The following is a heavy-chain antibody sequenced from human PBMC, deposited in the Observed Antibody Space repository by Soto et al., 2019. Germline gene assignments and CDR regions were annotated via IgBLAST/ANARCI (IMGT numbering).Heavy chain of an antibody. J-gene: IGHJ4*02. V-gene: IGHV4-4*02. CDR3: ATRDTGRVY. CDR2: SHQSGNT. Sequence: QVQLQESGPGLVKPSGTLSLTCAVSGVSIGSHDWWTWVRQPPGKGLEWIGESHQSGNTNYNSSLDSRDTISLDKSKNHFSLQLSSVTVADTAVYYCATRDTGRVYWGQGTLVTVSS. D-gene: IGHD5-18*01. CDR1: GVSIGSHDW.